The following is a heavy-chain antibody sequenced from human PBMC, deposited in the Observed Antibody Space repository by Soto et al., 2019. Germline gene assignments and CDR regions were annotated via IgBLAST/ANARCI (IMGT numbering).Heavy chain of an antibody. CDR1: GGSFSDYY. V-gene: IGHV4-34*01. D-gene: IGHD5-18*01. J-gene: IGHJ6*02. Sequence: PSETLSLTCGVYGGSFSDYYWNWIRQPPGKGLEWIGEINQSGGTHYNPSLKSRVTILVDTSRNQFSLKLTSVTVADTAVYYREPVTSGASFYGLDVWGQGTTVTVSS. CDR3: EPVTSGASFYGLDV. CDR2: INQSGGT.